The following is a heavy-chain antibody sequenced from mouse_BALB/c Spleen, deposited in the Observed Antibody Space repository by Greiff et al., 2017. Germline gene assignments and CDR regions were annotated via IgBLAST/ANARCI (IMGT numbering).Heavy chain of an antibody. CDR3: TRGGYRYEAWLAY. Sequence: VQLHQSGAELVKPGASVKLSCKASGYTFTSYYMYWVKQRPGQGLEWIGEINPSNGGTNFNEKFKSKATLTVDKSSSTAYMQLSSLTSEDSAVYYCTRGGYRYEAWLAYWGQGTLVTVSA. V-gene: IGHV1S81*02. D-gene: IGHD2-14*01. J-gene: IGHJ3*01. CDR2: INPSNGGT. CDR1: GYTFTSYY.